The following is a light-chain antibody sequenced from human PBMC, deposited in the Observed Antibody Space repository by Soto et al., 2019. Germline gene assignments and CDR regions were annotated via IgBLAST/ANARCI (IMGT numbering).Light chain of an antibody. CDR1: KLGDKY. CDR3: QAWDSSTAV. V-gene: IGLV3-1*01. J-gene: IGLJ2*01. Sequence: SYELTQPPSVSVSRGQTASITCSGDKLGDKYACWYQQKPGQSPVLVIYQDTKRPSGIPERFSGSNSGNTATLTISGTQAMDEADYYSQAWDSSTAVFGGGTKLTVL. CDR2: QDT.